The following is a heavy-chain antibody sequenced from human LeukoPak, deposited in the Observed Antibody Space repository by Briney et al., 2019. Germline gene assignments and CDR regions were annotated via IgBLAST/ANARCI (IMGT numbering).Heavy chain of an antibody. CDR3: AKEYTGTFSPFPSYFDN. D-gene: IGHD1-26*01. CDR2: ITGSGGRT. J-gene: IGHJ4*02. CDR1: EFSVGSNY. Sequence: GGSLRPSCAASEFSVGSNYMTWVRQAPGKGLEWVSAITGSGGRTYYANSMTGRFTISRDNPKNILYLQMNSLRAEDTAIYDCAKEYTGTFSPFPSYFDNWGQGTLVTVSS. V-gene: IGHV3-23*01.